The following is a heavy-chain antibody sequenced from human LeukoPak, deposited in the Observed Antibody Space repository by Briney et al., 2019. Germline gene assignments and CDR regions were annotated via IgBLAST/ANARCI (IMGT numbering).Heavy chain of an antibody. CDR2: IKRDGSEE. V-gene: IGHV3-7*01. CDR3: ARGHLEY. CDR1: GLTFSSYW. D-gene: IGHD1-1*01. J-gene: IGHJ4*02. Sequence: GGSLRLSCAASGLTFSSYWMSWVRQAPGKGLEWVANIKRDGSEEYYLDSVKGRFTISRDNAKNSLNSLRAEDTAVYYCARGHLEYRGQGTRVTVSS.